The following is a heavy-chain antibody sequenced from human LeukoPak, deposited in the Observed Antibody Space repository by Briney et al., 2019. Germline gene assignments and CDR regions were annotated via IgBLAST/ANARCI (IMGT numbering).Heavy chain of an antibody. V-gene: IGHV4-34*01. D-gene: IGHD3-10*01. Sequence: SETLSLTCAVYGGSLSGYYWSWIRQPPGKGLEWIGEINHSGSTNYNPSLKSRVTISVDTSKNQFSLKLSSVTAADTAVCYCASNLYYGSGRAHDYWGQGTLVTVSS. CDR3: ASNLYYGSGRAHDY. CDR2: INHSGST. J-gene: IGHJ4*02. CDR1: GGSLSGYY.